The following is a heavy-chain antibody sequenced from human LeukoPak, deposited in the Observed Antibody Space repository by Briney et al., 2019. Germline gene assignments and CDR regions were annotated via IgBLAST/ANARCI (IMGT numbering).Heavy chain of an antibody. CDR3: ARVLGDDSSGYYYDY. V-gene: IGHV4-4*07. CDR2: IYTSGST. Sequence: KPSETLSLTCTVSGGSISSYYWSWIRQPAGKGLEWIGRIYTSGSTNYNPSLKSRATMSVDTSKNQFSLKLSSVTAADTAVYYCARVLGDDSSGYYYDYWGQGTLVTVSS. J-gene: IGHJ4*02. D-gene: IGHD3-22*01. CDR1: GGSISSYY.